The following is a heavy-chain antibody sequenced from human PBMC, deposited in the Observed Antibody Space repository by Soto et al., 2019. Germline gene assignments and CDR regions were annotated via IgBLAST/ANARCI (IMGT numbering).Heavy chain of an antibody. CDR2: ISYDGSNK. J-gene: IGHJ6*02. V-gene: IGHV3-30*18. D-gene: IGHD2-2*01. CDR1: GFTFSSYG. Sequence: QVQLVESGGGVVQPGRSLRLSCAASGFTFSSYGMHWVRQAPGKGLEWVAVISYDGSNKYYADSVKGRFTISRDNSKNTLYLQMNSLRAEDTAVYYCAKPVVPADIFSYYYGMDVWGQGTTVTVSS. CDR3: AKPVVPADIFSYYYGMDV.